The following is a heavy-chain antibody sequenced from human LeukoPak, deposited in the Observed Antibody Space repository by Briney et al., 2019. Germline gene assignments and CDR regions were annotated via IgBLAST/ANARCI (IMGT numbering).Heavy chain of an antibody. J-gene: IGHJ4*02. V-gene: IGHV4-39*01. CDR2: ISYSGST. CDR1: GGSISSSSYY. D-gene: IGHD1-20*01. CDR3: ARRITGTTSDSFDY. Sequence: PSETLSLTCTVSGGSISSSSYYWGWIRQPPGKGLEWIGSISYSGSTYYNPSLKSRVTIFVYTSKNQFSLKLSSVTAADTALYYCARRITGTTSDSFDYWGQGTLVTVSS.